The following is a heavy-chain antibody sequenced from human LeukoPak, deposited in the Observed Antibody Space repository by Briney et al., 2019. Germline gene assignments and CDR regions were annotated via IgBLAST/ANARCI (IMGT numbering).Heavy chain of an antibody. D-gene: IGHD3-22*01. V-gene: IGHV3-30-3*01. J-gene: IGHJ6*02. CDR3: ARALPITMIVVVYPGGMDV. Sequence: GGSLRLSCAASGLTFRSYAMHWVRQAPGKRLEWVAVISYDGSNKYYADSVKGRFTISRDNSKNTLYLQMNSLRAEDTAVYYCARALPITMIVVVYPGGMDVWGQGTTVIVSS. CDR2: ISYDGSNK. CDR1: GLTFRSYA.